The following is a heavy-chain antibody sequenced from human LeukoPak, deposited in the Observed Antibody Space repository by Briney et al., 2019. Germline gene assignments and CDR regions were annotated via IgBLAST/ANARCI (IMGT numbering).Heavy chain of an antibody. Sequence: QPGGSLRLACAASGFTFSSYAMSWVRQAPGKGLEWVSAISGSGGSTYYADSVKGRFTISRDNSMNTLYLQMNSLRAEDTAVYYCAKGPYYDSSGAVGYWGQGTLVTVSS. V-gene: IGHV3-23*01. J-gene: IGHJ4*02. CDR3: AKGPYYDSSGAVGY. CDR1: GFTFSSYA. CDR2: ISGSGGST. D-gene: IGHD3-22*01.